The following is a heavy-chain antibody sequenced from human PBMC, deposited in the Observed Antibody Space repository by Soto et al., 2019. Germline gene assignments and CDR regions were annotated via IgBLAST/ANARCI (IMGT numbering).Heavy chain of an antibody. D-gene: IGHD3-22*01. CDR1: GFTFSSYW. Sequence: GGSLRLSCAASGFTFSSYWMSWVRQAPGKGLEWVANIKQDGSEKYYVDSVKGRFTISRDNAKNSLYLQMNSLRAEDTAVYYRARDWDYYDFNAFDIWGQGTMVTVSS. CDR3: ARDWDYYDFNAFDI. CDR2: IKQDGSEK. V-gene: IGHV3-7*05. J-gene: IGHJ3*02.